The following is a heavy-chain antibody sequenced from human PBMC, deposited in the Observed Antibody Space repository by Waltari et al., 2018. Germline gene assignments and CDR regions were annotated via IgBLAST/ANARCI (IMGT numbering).Heavy chain of an antibody. J-gene: IGHJ3*02. Sequence: EVQLVESGGGFVQPGGSLKLSCAASGFTFSGSAMHWVRQASGKGLEWVGRIRSKANSYATADAASVKGRFTISRDDSKNTAYLQMNSLKTEDTAVYYCTSVEMATIFAFDIWGQGTMVTVSS. D-gene: IGHD5-12*01. CDR1: GFTFSGSA. CDR2: IRSKANSYAT. V-gene: IGHV3-73*01. CDR3: TSVEMATIFAFDI.